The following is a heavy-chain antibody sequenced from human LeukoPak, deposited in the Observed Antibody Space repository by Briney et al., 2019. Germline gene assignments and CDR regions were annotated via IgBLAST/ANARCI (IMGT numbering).Heavy chain of an antibody. Sequence: PSETLSLTCAVYGGSFSGYYWSWIRQPPGKGLEWIGEINHSGSTNYNPSLKSRVTISVDTSKNQFSLKLSSVTAADTAVYYCVRGPSQGEALDYWGQGTLVTVSS. V-gene: IGHV4-34*01. CDR1: GGSFSGYY. CDR3: VRGPSQGEALDY. J-gene: IGHJ4*02. CDR2: INHSGST. D-gene: IGHD3-16*01.